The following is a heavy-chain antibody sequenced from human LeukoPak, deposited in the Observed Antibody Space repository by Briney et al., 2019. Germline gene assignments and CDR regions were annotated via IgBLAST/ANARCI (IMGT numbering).Heavy chain of an antibody. Sequence: SETLSLTCTVSGYSISSGYYWGWIRQPPGKGLEWIGSIYHSGSTYYNPSLKSRVTISVDTSKNQFSLKLSSVTAADTAVYYCARGYCSGGSCYPPPDYWGQGTLVTVSS. D-gene: IGHD2-15*01. CDR3: ARGYCSGGSCYPPPDY. V-gene: IGHV4-38-2*02. CDR2: IYHSGST. J-gene: IGHJ4*02. CDR1: GYSISSGYY.